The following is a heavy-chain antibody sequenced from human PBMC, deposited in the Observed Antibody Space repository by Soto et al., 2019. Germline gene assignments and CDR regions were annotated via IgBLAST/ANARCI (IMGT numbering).Heavy chain of an antibody. Sequence: QVQLQESGPGLVKPSGTLSLTCAVSGGSISSSNWWSWVRQPPGKGLEWIGEIYHSGSTNYNPSLKSRVTIAVDKSKHQFSLKLSSVTAADTAVYYCASTQVVSLAYYYGMDVWGQGTTVTVSS. CDR1: GGSISSSNW. D-gene: IGHD2-15*01. V-gene: IGHV4-4*02. CDR3: ASTQVVSLAYYYGMDV. CDR2: IYHSGST. J-gene: IGHJ6*02.